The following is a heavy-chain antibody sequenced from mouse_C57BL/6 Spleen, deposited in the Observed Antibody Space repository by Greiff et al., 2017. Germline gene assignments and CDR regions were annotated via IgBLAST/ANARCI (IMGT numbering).Heavy chain of an antibody. V-gene: IGHV1-4*01. D-gene: IGHD1-1*01. CDR2: INPSSGYT. CDR1: GYTFTSYT. J-gene: IGHJ1*03. CDR3: ARPYGSSYEYFDV. Sequence: QVHVKQSGAELARPGASVKMSCKASGYTFTSYTMHWVKQRPGQGLEWIGYINPSSGYTKYNQKFKDKATLTADKSSSTAYMQLSSLTSEDSAVYYCARPYGSSYEYFDVWGTGTTVTVSS.